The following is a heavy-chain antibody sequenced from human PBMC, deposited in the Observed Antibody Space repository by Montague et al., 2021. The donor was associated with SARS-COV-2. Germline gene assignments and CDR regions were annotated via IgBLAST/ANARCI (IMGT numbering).Heavy chain of an antibody. D-gene: IGHD3-3*01. Sequence: SETLSLTCTVSGDSISSYYWSWIRQPPGKGLEWIGYIFYSGSTNYNPSLKSRVTISVDTSKNQFSLKLSSVTAADTAVSYCARQRRYQLPISIFGVVMADACDIWGQGTMVTVSS. CDR1: GDSISSYY. CDR2: IFYSGST. V-gene: IGHV4-59*08. J-gene: IGHJ3*02. CDR3: ARQRRYQLPISIFGVVMADACDI.